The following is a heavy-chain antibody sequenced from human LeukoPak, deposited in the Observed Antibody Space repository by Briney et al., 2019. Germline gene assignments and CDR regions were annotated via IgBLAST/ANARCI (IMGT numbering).Heavy chain of an antibody. CDR3: ARDSLQLWSDDAFDI. Sequence: ASVKVSCKASGYTFTSYGISWVRQAPGQGLEWRGWTSAYSGNTNYAQKVQGRVTMTTDTSTSTAYMKLRSLRSDDTAVYYCARDSLQLWSDDAFDIWGQGTMVTVSS. V-gene: IGHV1-18*01. D-gene: IGHD5-18*01. CDR1: GYTFTSYG. J-gene: IGHJ3*02. CDR2: TSAYSGNT.